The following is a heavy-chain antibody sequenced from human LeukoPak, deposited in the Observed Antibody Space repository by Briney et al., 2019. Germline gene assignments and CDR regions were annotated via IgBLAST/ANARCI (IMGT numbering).Heavy chain of an antibody. D-gene: IGHD3-22*01. CDR1: GFTFSSYA. V-gene: IGHV3-23*01. Sequence: GGSLRLSCAASGFTFSSYAMSWVRQAPGKGLEWVSAISGSGGSTYYADSVKGRFTISRDNPKNTLYLQMNSLRAEDTAVYYCALGDYYDSSGYYYWGPGTLVTVSS. CDR2: ISGSGGST. CDR3: ALGDYYDSSGYYY. J-gene: IGHJ4*02.